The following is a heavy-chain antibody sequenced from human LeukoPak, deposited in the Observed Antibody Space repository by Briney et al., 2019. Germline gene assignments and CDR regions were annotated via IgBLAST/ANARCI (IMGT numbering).Heavy chain of an antibody. V-gene: IGHV3-23*01. D-gene: IGHD3-16*01. Sequence: GGSLRLSCAASGFTFASHAMSWVRQAPGKGLEWVSNINTGETTFYADSVKGRFTISRDFFKNTLFLQMNSLRDEDTAVYYCTRGSFGMWGLGTMVTVS. J-gene: IGHJ3*02. CDR1: GFTFASHA. CDR3: TRGSFGM. CDR2: INTGETT.